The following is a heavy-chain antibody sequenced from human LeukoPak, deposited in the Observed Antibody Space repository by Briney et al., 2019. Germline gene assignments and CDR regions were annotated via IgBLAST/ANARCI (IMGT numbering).Heavy chain of an antibody. J-gene: IGHJ4*02. CDR1: GYSISNGSY. V-gene: IGHV4-38-2*02. CDR3: ARMGSTVTTWDFDY. Sequence: PSETLSLTCTVSGYSISNGSYWGWIRQSPGKGLEWIGSIYHSGSTYYKPSLKSRVTISVDTSKNQISLKLSSVTAADTAVYYCARMGSTVTTWDFDYWGQGTLVTVSS. CDR2: IYHSGST. D-gene: IGHD4-17*01.